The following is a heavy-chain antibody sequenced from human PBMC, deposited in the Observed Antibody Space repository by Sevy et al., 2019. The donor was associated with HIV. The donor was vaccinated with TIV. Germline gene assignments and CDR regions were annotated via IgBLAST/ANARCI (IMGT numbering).Heavy chain of an antibody. CDR3: VRVSCSSTSCYYYYYGMDV. CDR2: IWYDGSNK. V-gene: IGHV3-33*01. CDR1: GFTFSSYG. D-gene: IGHD2-2*01. Sequence: GGSLRLSCAASGFTFSSYGMHWVRQAPGKGLEWVAVIWYDGSNKYYADSVKGRFTISRDNSKNTLYLQMNSLRAEDTAVYYCVRVSCSSTSCYYYYYGMDVWGQGTTVTVSS. J-gene: IGHJ6*02.